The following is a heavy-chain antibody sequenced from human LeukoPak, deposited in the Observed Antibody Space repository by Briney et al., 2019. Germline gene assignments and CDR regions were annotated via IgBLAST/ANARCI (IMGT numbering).Heavy chain of an antibody. CDR3: ARDGPYHYDTV. V-gene: IGHV3-66*01. CDR1: GFTVSSNY. Sequence: PGGSLRLSCAASGFTVSSNYMSWVRQAPGKGLEWVSVIYSGGASYYADSVKGRFTISRDDSKNTLYLQMNSLRAEDTAVYYCARDGPYHYDTVWGQGTLVTVSS. J-gene: IGHJ4*02. CDR2: IYSGGAS. D-gene: IGHD3-22*01.